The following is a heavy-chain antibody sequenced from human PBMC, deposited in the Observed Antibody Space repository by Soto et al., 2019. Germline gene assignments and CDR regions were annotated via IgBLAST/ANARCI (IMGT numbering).Heavy chain of an antibody. CDR2: ISSSSDTI. D-gene: IGHD2-15*01. CDR3: ARDPRYCSGGNCYSSYYYYYLDV. CDR1: GFIFSSYS. V-gene: IGHV3-48*01. Sequence: EVQLVESGGGLVQPGGSLRLSCAASGFIFSSYSMNWVRQAPGKGLEWVSYISSSSDTIYYADSVKGRFTISRDNAKNSLYLQMNSLRAEDTAVYYCARDPRYCSGGNCYSSYYYYYLDVCGIGSTITVSS. J-gene: IGHJ6*03.